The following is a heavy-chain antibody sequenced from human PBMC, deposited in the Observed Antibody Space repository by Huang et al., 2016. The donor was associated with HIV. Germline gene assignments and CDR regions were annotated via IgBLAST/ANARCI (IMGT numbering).Heavy chain of an antibody. CDR3: ARGSGALWWSPEGYFDL. Sequence: QVQLQQWGAGLLKPSETLSLTCAVYGGSFTIYYWTWIRQSPGKGLEWIGEINHSGSTNYHPSLKSRVTLSVDTSKNQFSLKLTSLTAADTAVYYCARGSGALWWSPEGYFDLWGRGTLVTVSS. CDR2: INHSGST. D-gene: IGHD2-21*01. J-gene: IGHJ2*01. CDR1: GGSFTIYY. V-gene: IGHV4-34*01.